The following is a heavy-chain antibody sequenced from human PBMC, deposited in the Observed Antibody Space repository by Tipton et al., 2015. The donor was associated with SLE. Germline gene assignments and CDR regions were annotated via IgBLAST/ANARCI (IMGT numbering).Heavy chain of an antibody. V-gene: IGHV4-59*01. J-gene: IGHJ6*02. D-gene: IGHD3-3*01. CDR3: AREQAYYDFWSGYPDYYYYGMDV. CDR1: GGSISSYY. Sequence: TLSLTCTVSGGSISSYYWSWIRQPPGKGLEWIGYIYYSGSTNYNPSLKSRVTISVDTSKNQFSLKLSSVTAADTAVYYCAREQAYYDFWSGYPDYYYYGMDVWGQGTTVTVSS. CDR2: IYYSGST.